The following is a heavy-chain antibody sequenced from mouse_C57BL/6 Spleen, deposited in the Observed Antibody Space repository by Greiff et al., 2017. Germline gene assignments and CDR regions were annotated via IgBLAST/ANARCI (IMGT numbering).Heavy chain of an antibody. CDR2: ILPGSGST. Sequence: QVQLKQSGAELMKPGASVKLSCKATGYTFTGYWIAWVKQRPGHGLEWIGEILPGSGSTNYNEKFKGKATFTVDTSSNTAYLQLSRLTTEDSANYDSARSLEGWYFDVWGTGTTVTVSS. CDR1: GYTFTGYW. J-gene: IGHJ1*03. CDR3: ARSLEGWYFDV. D-gene: IGHD6-2*01. V-gene: IGHV1-9*01.